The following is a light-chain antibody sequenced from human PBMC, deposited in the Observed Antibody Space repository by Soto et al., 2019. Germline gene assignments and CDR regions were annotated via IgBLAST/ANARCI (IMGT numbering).Light chain of an antibody. J-gene: IGKJ5*01. Sequence: TVWTQAPGTLSLCPGDGAARSCRASQSVSSSYLAWYQQKPGQAPRLLIYDASRRATGVPVRFRGVGAGTDFTLTISDVEPDDFAFYYCQQRTSWPITFGTGTQLEIK. CDR1: QSVSSSY. CDR2: DAS. V-gene: IGKV3D-20*02. CDR3: QQRTSWPIT.